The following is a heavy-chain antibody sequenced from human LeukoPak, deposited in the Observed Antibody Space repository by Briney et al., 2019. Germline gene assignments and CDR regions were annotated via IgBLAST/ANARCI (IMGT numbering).Heavy chain of an antibody. D-gene: IGHD5-18*01. Sequence: WGSLRLSCSASGFTFSSYAMHWVRQAPGKGLEYVSAISSNGGSTYYADSVKGRFTISRDNSKNTLYLQMSSLRAEDTAVYYCVKDFYSYGYTFDYWGQGTLVTVSS. CDR2: ISSNGGST. J-gene: IGHJ4*02. CDR1: GFTFSSYA. V-gene: IGHV3-64D*06. CDR3: VKDFYSYGYTFDY.